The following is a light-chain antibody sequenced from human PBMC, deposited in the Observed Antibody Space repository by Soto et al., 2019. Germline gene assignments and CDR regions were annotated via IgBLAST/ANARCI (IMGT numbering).Light chain of an antibody. J-gene: IGLJ2*01. CDR1: SSDVGGYNY. CDR3: CSYAGSYTGV. Sequence: QSVLTQPRSVSGSPGQSVTISCTGTSSDVGGYNYVSWYQQHPGKAPKLMIYDVSKRPSGVPDRVSGSKSGNTASLTISGLQAEEEADYYCCSYAGSYTGVFGGGTKLTVL. V-gene: IGLV2-11*01. CDR2: DVS.